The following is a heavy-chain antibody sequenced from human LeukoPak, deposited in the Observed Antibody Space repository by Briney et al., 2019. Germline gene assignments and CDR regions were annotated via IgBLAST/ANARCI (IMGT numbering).Heavy chain of an antibody. Sequence: SETLSLTCTISGGSIGSFYWSWIRQPPGKGLEWIGYVYYSGSINYNPSLKSRVTISVDTSKNQFSLRLSSVTAADTAVYYCARVLWGATVRFDYWGQGTLVTVSS. V-gene: IGHV4-59*01. CDR3: ARVLWGATVRFDY. CDR1: GGSIGSFY. D-gene: IGHD4-17*01. CDR2: VYYSGSI. J-gene: IGHJ4*02.